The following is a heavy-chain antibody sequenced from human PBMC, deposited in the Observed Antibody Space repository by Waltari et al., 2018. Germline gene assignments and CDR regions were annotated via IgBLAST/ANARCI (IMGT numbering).Heavy chain of an antibody. CDR1: GFTFSSYG. Sequence: QVQLVESGGGVVQPGRSLRLSCAASGFTFSSYGMHWVRQAPGKGLEWVAVISYDGGNKYYADSVKGRFTISRDNSKNTLYLQMNSLRAEDTAVYYCAKERGIVVVTYYYYGMDVWGQGTTVTVSS. V-gene: IGHV3-30*18. D-gene: IGHD3-22*01. J-gene: IGHJ6*02. CDR2: ISYDGGNK. CDR3: AKERGIVVVTYYYYGMDV.